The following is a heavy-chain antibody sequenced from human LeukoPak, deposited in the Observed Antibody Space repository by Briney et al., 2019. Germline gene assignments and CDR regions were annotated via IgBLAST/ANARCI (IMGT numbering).Heavy chain of an antibody. Sequence: GGSLRLSCAASGFTFSSHAMSWVRQAPGKGLEWVSLIRASGGSTYYADSVKGRFTISRDNSKNTLYLQMNSLRAEDTAVYYCAKEFRGLLPYSSTWYPFDYWGQGTLVTVSS. CDR1: GFTFSSHA. D-gene: IGHD6-13*01. CDR2: IRASGGST. CDR3: AKEFRGLLPYSSTWYPFDY. J-gene: IGHJ4*02. V-gene: IGHV3-23*01.